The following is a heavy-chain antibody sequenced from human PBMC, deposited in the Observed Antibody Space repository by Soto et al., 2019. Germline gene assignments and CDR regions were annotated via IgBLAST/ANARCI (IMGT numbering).Heavy chain of an antibody. Sequence: QVQLVQSGAEVKKPGSSVKVSCKASGGTFSSYAITWVRQAPGQGLEWMGGIIPIFGTANYAQKFQGRVTIPAXXSXSXVYMELSSLRSEDTAMYYCARDRGPSSGYYPYWFDPWGQGTLVTVSS. CDR2: IIPIFGTA. CDR1: GGTFSSYA. J-gene: IGHJ5*02. V-gene: IGHV1-69*12. D-gene: IGHD3-22*01. CDR3: ARDRGPSSGYYPYWFDP.